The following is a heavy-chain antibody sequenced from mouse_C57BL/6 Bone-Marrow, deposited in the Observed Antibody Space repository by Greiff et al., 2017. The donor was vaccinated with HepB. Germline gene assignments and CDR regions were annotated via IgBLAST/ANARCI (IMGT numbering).Heavy chain of an antibody. Sequence: EVQRVESAGGLVQPGSSMKLSCTASGFTFSDYYMAWVRQVPEKGLEWVANINYDGSSTYYLDSLKSRFIISRDNAKNILYLQMSSLKSEDTATYYCARYLDYFDYWGQSTTLTVSS. CDR3: ARYLDYFDY. CDR2: INYDGSST. V-gene: IGHV5-16*01. J-gene: IGHJ2*01. CDR1: GFTFSDYY.